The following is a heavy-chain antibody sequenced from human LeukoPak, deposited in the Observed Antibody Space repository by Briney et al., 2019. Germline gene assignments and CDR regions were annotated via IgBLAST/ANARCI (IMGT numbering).Heavy chain of an antibody. V-gene: IGHV3-30*04. CDR2: ISYDGSNK. CDR1: GFTFSSYA. D-gene: IGHD3-22*01. CDR3: ARGGYYDSSGYYYIDC. J-gene: IGHJ4*02. Sequence: PGRSLRLSCAASGFTFSSYAMHWVRQAPGKGLEWVAVISYDGSNKYYADSVKGRFTISRDNSKNTLYLQMNSLRADDTAVYYCARGGYYDSSGYYYIDCWGQGTLVTVSS.